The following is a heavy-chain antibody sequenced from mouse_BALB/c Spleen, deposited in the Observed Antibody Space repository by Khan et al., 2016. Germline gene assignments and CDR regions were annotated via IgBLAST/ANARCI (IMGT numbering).Heavy chain of an antibody. CDR2: INYSGNT. V-gene: IGHV3-2*02. CDR3: ARSHLSWFPY. Sequence: EVQLQESGPGLVIPSQSLSLTCTVTGYSITSDYDWNWILQFPGNKLEWMGYINYSGNTNYNPSLNSRIPITRDTSKNQFFLQLISVTTEDTATYYCARSHLSWFPYWCQWTLVTVSA. J-gene: IGHJ3*01. CDR1: GYSITSDYD.